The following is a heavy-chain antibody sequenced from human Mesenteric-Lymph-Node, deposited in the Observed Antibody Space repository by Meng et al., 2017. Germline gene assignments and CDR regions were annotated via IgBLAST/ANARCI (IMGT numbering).Heavy chain of an antibody. D-gene: IGHD2-2*01. CDR3: ARAPIVVVPAARVLDY. J-gene: IGHJ4*02. CDR1: GGSISSSSYY. CDR2: IYYSGST. V-gene: IGHV4-39*07. Sequence: SETLSLTCTVSGGSISSSSYYWGWIRQPPGKGLEWIGSIYYSGSTYYNPSLKSRVTISVDTSKNQFSLKLSSVTAADTAVYYCARAPIVVVPAARVLDYWGQGTLVTVSS.